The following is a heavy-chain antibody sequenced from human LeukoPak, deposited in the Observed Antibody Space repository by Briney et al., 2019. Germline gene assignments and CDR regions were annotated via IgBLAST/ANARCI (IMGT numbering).Heavy chain of an antibody. Sequence: GGSLRLSCAASGFTFSSFAMSWVRQAPGKGLEWVSSISGSGSNTYYADSVKGRLTISRDNSKNTPYLQMNTLRAEDTAVYYCAKVFRCTTCYDTLWFDPWGQGTLVTVSS. CDR1: GFTFSSFA. V-gene: IGHV3-23*01. J-gene: IGHJ5*02. CDR2: ISGSGSNT. D-gene: IGHD2-2*01. CDR3: AKVFRCTTCYDTLWFDP.